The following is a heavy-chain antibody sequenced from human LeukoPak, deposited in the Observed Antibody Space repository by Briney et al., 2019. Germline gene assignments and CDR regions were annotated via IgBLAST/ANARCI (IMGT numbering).Heavy chain of an antibody. CDR3: TRQGSLGTSGYDY. D-gene: IGHD1-7*01. J-gene: IGHJ4*02. CDR2: FYYSGST. V-gene: IGHV4-39*01. CDR1: GFTFSSYN. Sequence: NPGGSLRLSCAASGFTFSSYNMNWVRQPPGKGLEWIGSFYYSGSTYYNPSLKSRVTISVDTSKNQFSLKLSSVTAADTAVYYCTRQGSLGTSGYDYWGQGTLVTVSS.